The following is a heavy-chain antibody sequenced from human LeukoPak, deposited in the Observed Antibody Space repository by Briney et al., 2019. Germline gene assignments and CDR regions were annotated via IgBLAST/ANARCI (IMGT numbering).Heavy chain of an antibody. V-gene: IGHV3-20*01. CDR3: ARVEYCSSTSCPEDFYYYMDV. J-gene: IGHJ6*03. CDR1: GFTFDDYG. CDR2: INWNGGST. Sequence: GGSLRLSCAASGFTFDDYGMSWVRQAPGKGLEWVSGINWNGGSTGYADSVKGRFTISRDNAKNSLYLQMNSLRAEDTALYHCARVEYCSSTSCPEDFYYYMDVWGKGTTVTVSS. D-gene: IGHD2-2*01.